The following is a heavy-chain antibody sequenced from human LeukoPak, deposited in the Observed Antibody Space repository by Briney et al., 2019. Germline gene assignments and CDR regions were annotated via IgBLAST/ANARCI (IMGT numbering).Heavy chain of an antibody. CDR3: ARVEVTSVTAPAPYYYYGMDV. J-gene: IGHJ6*02. Sequence: GGSLRLSCAASGFTFSSYWMSWVRQAPGKGLEWVANIKQDGSEKYYADSVKGRFTISRDNSKNTLYLQMNSLRAEDTAVYYCARVEVTSVTAPAPYYYYGMDVWGQGTTVTASS. D-gene: IGHD2-21*02. CDR2: IKQDGSEK. V-gene: IGHV3-7*01. CDR1: GFTFSSYW.